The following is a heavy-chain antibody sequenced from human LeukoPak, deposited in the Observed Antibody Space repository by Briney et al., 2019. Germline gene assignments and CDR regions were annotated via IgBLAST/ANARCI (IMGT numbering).Heavy chain of an antibody. J-gene: IGHJ4*02. D-gene: IGHD3-22*01. V-gene: IGHV1-46*01. CDR2: INPSGGST. Sequence: ASVKVSCKASGYTFTSYYMHWVRQAPGQGLEWMGIINPSGGSTSYAQKFQGRVTMTRDMSTSTVYMELSSLRSEDTAVYYCARAEFLQTKNYYDSSGYSGRARKNTRFDYWGQGTLVTVSS. CDR1: GYTFTSYY. CDR3: ARAEFLQTKNYYDSSGYSGRARKNTRFDY.